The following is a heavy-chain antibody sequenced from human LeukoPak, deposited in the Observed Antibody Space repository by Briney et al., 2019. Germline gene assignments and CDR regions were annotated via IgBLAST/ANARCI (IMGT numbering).Heavy chain of an antibody. CDR2: IYYSGST. J-gene: IGHJ3*02. D-gene: IGHD3-10*01. V-gene: IGHV4-59*01. CDR3: ARFYGSGSYYAFDI. Sequence: PSETLSLTCTVSGGSISSYYWSWIRQPPGKGLEWIGYIYYSGSTNYNPSLKSRVTISVDTSKNQFSLKLSSVTAADTAVYYCARFYGSGSYYAFDIWGQGTMVTVSS. CDR1: GGSISSYY.